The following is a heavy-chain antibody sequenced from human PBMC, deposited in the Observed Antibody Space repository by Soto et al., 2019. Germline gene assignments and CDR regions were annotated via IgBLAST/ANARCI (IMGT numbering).Heavy chain of an antibody. CDR1: GYTFTSYG. CDR2: ISAYSGNT. D-gene: IGHD6-19*01. J-gene: IGHJ6*02. Sequence: GASVKVSCKASGYTFTSYGISRVRQAPGQGLEWMGWISAYSGNTNYAQKLQGRVTMTTDTSTSTAYMELRSLRSDDTAVYYCARSPLFIAVAGTSPTLMDVWGQGTTVTVSS. CDR3: ARSPLFIAVAGTSPTLMDV. V-gene: IGHV1-18*01.